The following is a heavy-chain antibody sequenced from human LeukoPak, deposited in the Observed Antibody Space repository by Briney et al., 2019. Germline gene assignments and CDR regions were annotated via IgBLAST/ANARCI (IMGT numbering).Heavy chain of an antibody. Sequence: PGGSLRLSCAASGFTFSSYAMGWVRQAPGKGLEWVSAISGSGGSTYYADSVKGRFTISRDNSKNTLYLQMNSLRAEDTAVYYCAKERWIQLWLSCMDVWGQGTTVTVSS. CDR1: GFTFSSYA. D-gene: IGHD5-18*01. CDR2: ISGSGGST. J-gene: IGHJ6*02. V-gene: IGHV3-23*01. CDR3: AKERWIQLWLSCMDV.